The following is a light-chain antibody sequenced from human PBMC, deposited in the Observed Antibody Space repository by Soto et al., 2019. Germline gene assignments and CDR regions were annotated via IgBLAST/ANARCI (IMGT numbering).Light chain of an antibody. CDR1: QSVSSN. J-gene: IGKJ5*01. CDR3: QHYDSLPIT. Sequence: DIVITQYPATLSVSPGERATLSCRASQSVSSNLAWYQQKPGQPPRLLIYGASSRATGIPDRFSGSGSGTDFTLTISRLEPEDFAVFYCQHYDSLPITFGQGTRLEIK. V-gene: IGKV3-20*01. CDR2: GAS.